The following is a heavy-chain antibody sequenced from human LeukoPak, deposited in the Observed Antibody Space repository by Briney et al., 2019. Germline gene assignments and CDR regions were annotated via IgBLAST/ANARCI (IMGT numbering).Heavy chain of an antibody. CDR1: GGSITIYH. Sequence: SETLSLTCTVSGGSITIYHWSWIRQPPGKGLEWIGYIYYTGGSTNYNPSLQSRVTISVDTSKNQFSLKLSSVTAADTAVYYCARHEDIVVVPAANPTPYYFDYWGQGTLVTVSS. V-gene: IGHV4-59*08. CDR2: IYYTGGST. D-gene: IGHD2-2*01. J-gene: IGHJ4*02. CDR3: ARHEDIVVVPAANPTPYYFDY.